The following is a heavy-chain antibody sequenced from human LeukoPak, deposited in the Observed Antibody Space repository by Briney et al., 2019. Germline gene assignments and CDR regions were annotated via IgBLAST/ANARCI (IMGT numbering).Heavy chain of an antibody. V-gene: IGHV4-30-2*01. CDR3: ARFSPRAMGNYLDF. CDR2: IYPRGST. CDR1: GGSISGSYS. Sequence: KPSETLSLTCTVSGGSISGSYSWSWIRQPPGKGLEWIGYIYPRGSTYYNPSLKSRVILSLDKSANQFSLNLSSVTAADTAVYYCARFSPRAMGNYLDFWGQGTLVTVSS. D-gene: IGHD7-27*01. J-gene: IGHJ4*02.